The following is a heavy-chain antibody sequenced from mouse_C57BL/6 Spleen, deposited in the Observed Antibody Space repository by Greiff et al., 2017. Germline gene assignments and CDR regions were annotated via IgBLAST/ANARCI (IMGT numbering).Heavy chain of an antibody. D-gene: IGHD1-1*01. V-gene: IGHV1-64*01. CDR3: ARGDSGSSSFAY. CDR2: IHPNSGST. CDR1: GYTFTSYW. J-gene: IGHJ3*01. Sequence: QVQLQQPGAELVKPGASVKLSCKASGYTFTSYWMHWVKQRPGQGLEWIGMIHPNSGSTNYNEKFKSKATLTVDKSSSTAYMQLSSLTSEDSAVYYCARGDSGSSSFAYWGQGTLVTVSA.